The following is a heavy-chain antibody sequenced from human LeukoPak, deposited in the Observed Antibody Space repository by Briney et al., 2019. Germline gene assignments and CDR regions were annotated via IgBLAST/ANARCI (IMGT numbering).Heavy chain of an antibody. Sequence: SVKVSCKASGGTFSSYAISWVRQAPGQGLAWMGGIIPIFGTANYAQKFQGRVTITADESTSTAYMELSSLRSEDTAVYYCARFHGSGSYYKVGYELDYWGQGTLVTVSS. V-gene: IGHV1-69*13. D-gene: IGHD3-10*01. CDR3: ARFHGSGSYYKVGYELDY. J-gene: IGHJ4*02. CDR1: GGTFSSYA. CDR2: IIPIFGTA.